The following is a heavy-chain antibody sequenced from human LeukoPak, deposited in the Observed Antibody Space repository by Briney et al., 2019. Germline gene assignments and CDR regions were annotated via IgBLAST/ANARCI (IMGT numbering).Heavy chain of an antibody. Sequence: GGSLRLSCAASGFTFNTYSMSWVRQAPGKGLEWVANINLDGSQKYYVDSLKGRFTVSRDNAKNSLYLQMNSLRAEDTAVYYCARDVDYANPRHDYWGQGTLVTVSS. D-gene: IGHD4/OR15-4a*01. CDR1: GFTFNTYS. CDR2: INLDGSQK. CDR3: ARDVDYANPRHDY. V-gene: IGHV3-7*01. J-gene: IGHJ4*02.